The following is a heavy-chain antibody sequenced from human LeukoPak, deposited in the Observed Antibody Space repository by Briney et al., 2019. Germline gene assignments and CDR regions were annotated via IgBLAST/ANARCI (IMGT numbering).Heavy chain of an antibody. CDR2: IYYSGST. V-gene: IGHV4-39*07. Sequence: PSETLSLTCTISSGSISSITNYWGWIRPPPGEGLEWIGNIYYSGSTSYNPSLKSRVTISVDTSTNQFSLKLSSVTAADTAVYYCARVGRGWYSDFYYYYMDVWGKGTTVTVSS. J-gene: IGHJ6*03. CDR1: SGSISSITNY. CDR3: ARVGRGWYSDFYYYYMDV. D-gene: IGHD6-19*01.